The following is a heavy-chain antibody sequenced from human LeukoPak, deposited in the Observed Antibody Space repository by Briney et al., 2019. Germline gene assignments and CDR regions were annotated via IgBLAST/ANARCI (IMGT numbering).Heavy chain of an antibody. CDR1: GSTFSNYW. J-gene: IGHJ4*02. Sequence: SGGSLRLSCAASGSTFSNYWMSWVRQAPGKGLEWVANIKQDGSEKYYVDSVKGRFTISRDNAKNSLYLQMNSLRAEDTAVYYCATSRFYLESWGQGTLVTVSS. V-gene: IGHV3-7*01. CDR3: ATSRFYLES. CDR2: IKQDGSEK.